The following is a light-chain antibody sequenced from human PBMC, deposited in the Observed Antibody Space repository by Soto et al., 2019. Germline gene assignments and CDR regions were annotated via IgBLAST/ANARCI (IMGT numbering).Light chain of an antibody. CDR1: QSVSSY. CDR2: DAS. V-gene: IGKV3-11*01. CDR3: QQRSNWPPIT. J-gene: IGKJ5*01. Sequence: EIVLTQSPCALSFSPVERSTLSFIASQSVSSYLAWCQQKPGQAPRLLIYDASNRATGIPARFSGSGSGTDFTLTISSLEPEDFAVYYCQQRSNWPPITFGQGTRLEI.